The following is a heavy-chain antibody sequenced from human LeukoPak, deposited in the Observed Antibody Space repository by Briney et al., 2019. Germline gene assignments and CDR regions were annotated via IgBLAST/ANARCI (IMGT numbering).Heavy chain of an antibody. J-gene: IGHJ4*02. CDR2: IMEDGSEQ. Sequence: GGSLRLSCAVSGFTFSRYWMSWVRRAPGKGLEWVANIMEDGSEQYYVDSVKGRFTISRDNAKNSLYLQMSSLRAEDTAVYYCARADLDTGTWGFDYWGQGTLVTVSS. CDR3: ARADLDTGTWGFDY. D-gene: IGHD5-18*01. CDR1: GFTFSRYW. V-gene: IGHV3-7*01.